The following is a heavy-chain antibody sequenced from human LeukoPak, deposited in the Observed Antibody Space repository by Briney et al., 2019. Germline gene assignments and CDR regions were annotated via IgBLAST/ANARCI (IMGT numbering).Heavy chain of an antibody. Sequence: TSETLSLTCTVSGGSISSYYWSWIRQPPGKGLEWIGYIYYSGSTNYNPSLKSRVTISVDTSKNQFSLKLSSVTAADTAVYYCAREKVGATLGYWGQGTLVTVSS. D-gene: IGHD1-26*01. CDR1: GGSISSYY. V-gene: IGHV4-59*01. CDR2: IYYSGST. J-gene: IGHJ4*02. CDR3: AREKVGATLGY.